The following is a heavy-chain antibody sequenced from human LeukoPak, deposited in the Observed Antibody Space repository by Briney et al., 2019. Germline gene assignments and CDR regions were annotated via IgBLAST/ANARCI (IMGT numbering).Heavy chain of an antibody. J-gene: IGHJ4*02. CDR1: GDIVSSNGAS. CDR2: TYYGSQQWHS. D-gene: IGHD3-3*01. CDR3: GRETDFGVVTN. Sequence: KCSQTLSLTCAISGDIVSSNGASRHWIRQSPSRGLEWLVRTYYGSQQWHSDYAPSVKGRITLNPDTSKNRFPLQLNSVTPEDTAVYYCGRETDFGVVTNWGQGTLVTVSS. V-gene: IGHV6-1*01.